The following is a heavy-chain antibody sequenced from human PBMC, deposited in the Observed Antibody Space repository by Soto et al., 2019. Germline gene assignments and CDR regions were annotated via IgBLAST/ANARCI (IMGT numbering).Heavy chain of an antibody. Sequence: QVQLVQSGAEVKKPGSSVKHSCKASGGTFSSYAISWVRQAPGQGLEWMGGMISIFGTANYAQKFQGRVTITADESTSTAYMELSSLRSEDTAVYYCARHVPAAGYYYGRDVWGQGAPVTVSS. D-gene: IGHD2-2*01. V-gene: IGHV1-69*12. CDR3: ARHVPAAGYYYGRDV. CDR1: GGTFSSYA. J-gene: IGHJ6*02. CDR2: MISIFGTA.